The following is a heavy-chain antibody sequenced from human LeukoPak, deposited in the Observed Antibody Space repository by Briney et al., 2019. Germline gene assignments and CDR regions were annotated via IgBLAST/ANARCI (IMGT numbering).Heavy chain of an antibody. J-gene: IGHJ4*02. Sequence: GGSLRLACAASGFTFRSYWMHWVRQAPGKGLVWVSRINRDGSSTNYADSVKGRFTISRDNAKNTLYLQMNSLRAEDTAVYYCVRDDSSHFDYWGQGALVTVSS. V-gene: IGHV3-74*01. CDR3: VRDDSSHFDY. CDR2: INRDGSST. D-gene: IGHD6-13*01. CDR1: GFTFRSYW.